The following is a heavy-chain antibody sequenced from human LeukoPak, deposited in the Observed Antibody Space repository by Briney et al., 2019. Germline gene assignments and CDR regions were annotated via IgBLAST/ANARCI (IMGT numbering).Heavy chain of an antibody. Sequence: GGSLRLSCVASGFTFSTSAMSWVRQAPGKGLEWVSAISSDSTTYYADSVKGRFTISRDNSRNTLYLQMSSLRAEDTAVYYCAKDRLEWLFIDYWGQGTLVTVSS. CDR3: AKDRLEWLFIDY. CDR2: ISSDSTT. V-gene: IGHV3-23*01. J-gene: IGHJ4*02. D-gene: IGHD3-3*01. CDR1: GFTFSTSA.